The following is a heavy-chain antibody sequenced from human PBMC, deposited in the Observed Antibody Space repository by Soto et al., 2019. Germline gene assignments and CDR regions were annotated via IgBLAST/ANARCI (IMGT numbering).Heavy chain of an antibody. J-gene: IGHJ4*02. V-gene: IGHV3-23*01. CDR3: VKARSGFWSYYSDY. CDR1: GFIFSNYA. CDR2: ISGSGSGT. Sequence: SLRLSCAASGFIFSNYAMNWVRQAPGKGLEWVSGISGSGSGTYYAVSVKGRFTISRDKSKNTLYLQMNSLRAEDTAIYYCVKARSGFWSYYSDYWGPGTPVTVSS. D-gene: IGHD3-3*01.